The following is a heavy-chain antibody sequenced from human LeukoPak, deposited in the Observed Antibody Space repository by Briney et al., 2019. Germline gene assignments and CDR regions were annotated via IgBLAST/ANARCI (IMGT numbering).Heavy chain of an antibody. Sequence: SETLSLTCAVSGDSISSGGYSWNWIRQPPGKGLELIGYIYYSGSTYYNPSLKSRVTISVDTSKSQFSLQLSSVTAADTAVYYCARGVQLERFDYWGQGTLVTVSS. J-gene: IGHJ4*02. V-gene: IGHV4-30-4*07. D-gene: IGHD1-1*01. CDR1: GDSISSGGYS. CDR3: ARGVQLERFDY. CDR2: IYYSGST.